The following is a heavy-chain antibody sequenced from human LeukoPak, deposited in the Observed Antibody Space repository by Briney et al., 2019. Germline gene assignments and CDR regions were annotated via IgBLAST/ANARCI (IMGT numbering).Heavy chain of an antibody. D-gene: IGHD4-23*01. CDR3: ARGLLKYGGPNWFDP. CDR2: IIPILGIA. Sequence: ASVKVSCKASGGTFSSYAISWVRQAPGQGLEWMGRIIPILGIANYAQKFQGRVTITADKSTSTAYMELSSLRSEDTAVYYCARGLLKYGGPNWFDPWGQGTLVTVSS. J-gene: IGHJ5*02. CDR1: GGTFSSYA. V-gene: IGHV1-69*04.